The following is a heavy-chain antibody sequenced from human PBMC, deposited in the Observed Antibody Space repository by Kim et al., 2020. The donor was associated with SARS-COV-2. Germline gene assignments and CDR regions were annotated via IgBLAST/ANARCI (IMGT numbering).Heavy chain of an antibody. CDR2: ISSSGSTI. CDR3: ARDGYDFWSGYASYYYYYMDV. CDR1: GFTFSDYY. Sequence: GGSLRLSCAASGFTFSDYYMSWIRQAPGKGLEWVSYISSSGSTIYYADSVKGRFTISRDNAKNSLYLQMNSLRAEDTAVYYCARDGYDFWSGYASYYYYYMDVWGKGTTVTVSS. J-gene: IGHJ6*03. D-gene: IGHD3-3*01. V-gene: IGHV3-11*01.